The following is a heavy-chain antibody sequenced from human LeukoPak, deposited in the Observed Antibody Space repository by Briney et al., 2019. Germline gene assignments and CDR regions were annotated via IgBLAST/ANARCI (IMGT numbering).Heavy chain of an antibody. V-gene: IGHV4-59*11. Sequence: SETLSLTCSVSGVSISGHYGTWIRQPPGKGLEWVGQINYKGQPDYTPSLESRITISTDTTKNQVSLQVSSVTAADSAIYYCARFGVDYDMDVWGHGTTVTVFS. CDR2: INYKGQP. D-gene: IGHD2-8*01. J-gene: IGHJ6*02. CDR3: ARFGVDYDMDV. CDR1: GVSISGHY.